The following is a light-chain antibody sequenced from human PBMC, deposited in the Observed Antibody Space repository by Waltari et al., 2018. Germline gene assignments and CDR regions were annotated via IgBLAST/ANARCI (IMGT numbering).Light chain of an antibody. Sequence: QSALPQPASVPGSPGQSITISCPGTSSDVGAFTSVSWYQQYPGTAPKLMLFEVSNRPSGVSNRVSGSKSGNTASLTISGLQAEDEADYYCSSFTSSSVYVFGTGTKVTVL. CDR1: SSDVGAFTS. CDR3: SSFTSSSVYV. J-gene: IGLJ1*01. CDR2: EVS. V-gene: IGLV2-14*01.